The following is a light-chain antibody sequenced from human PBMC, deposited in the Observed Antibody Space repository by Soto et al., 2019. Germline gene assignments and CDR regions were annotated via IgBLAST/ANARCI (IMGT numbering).Light chain of an antibody. V-gene: IGKV3-15*01. CDR1: QSVYNN. Sequence: EIVMTQSPDTLSVSPGERATLSCRASQSVYNNLAWYQQKPGQAPRLLIYGGSTRATGIPARFSGRGSGTEFTLTINSLQSEDFVVYDCQQYNSWPPYTFGQGTKLEIK. CDR3: QQYNSWPPYT. CDR2: GGS. J-gene: IGKJ2*01.